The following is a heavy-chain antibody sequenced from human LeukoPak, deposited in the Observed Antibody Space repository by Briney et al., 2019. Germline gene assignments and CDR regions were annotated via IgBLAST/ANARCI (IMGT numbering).Heavy chain of an antibody. CDR2: VRYDESTK. D-gene: IGHD5-18*01. Sequence: XLXCAASXFTXSNXGMHWVRQAPGXGLXXXAFVRYDESTKFYADSVKGRFTISRDNSKTTLYLQMNSLRAEDTAVYYCAKDRTKSVTHHFDYWGQGTLVTVSS. J-gene: IGHJ4*02. CDR1: XFTXSNXG. V-gene: IGHV3-30*02. CDR3: AKDRTKSVTHHFDY.